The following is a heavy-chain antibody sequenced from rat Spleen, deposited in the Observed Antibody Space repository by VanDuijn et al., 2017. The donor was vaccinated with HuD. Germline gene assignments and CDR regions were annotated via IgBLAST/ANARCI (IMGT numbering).Heavy chain of an antibody. CDR1: GFTFSNYY. D-gene: IGHD1-4*01. CDR2: ISAGGGST. CDR3: ARRPTYPYYFDY. Sequence: EVQLVESGGGLVQPGRSLKLSCAASGFTFSNYYMAWVRQGPTKGLEWVAYISAGGGSTYYRDSAKGRFTVSRDNAKSTLYLQMDSLRSEDTATYYCARRPTYPYYFDYWGQGVMVTVSS. V-gene: IGHV5-27*01. J-gene: IGHJ2*01.